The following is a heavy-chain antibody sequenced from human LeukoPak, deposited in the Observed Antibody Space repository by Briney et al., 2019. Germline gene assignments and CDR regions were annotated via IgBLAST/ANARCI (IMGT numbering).Heavy chain of an antibody. J-gene: IGHJ4*02. Sequence: IPSETLSLTCTVSGGSISYYYWSWIRQPPGKGLEWIGYIYYTGSTNYNPSLKSRVTISIDTSKNQFSLKLSSVTAADTAVYYCARHESSGSSLGIFDYWGQGTLVTVSS. CDR3: ARHESSGSSLGIFDY. CDR1: GGSISYYY. V-gene: IGHV4-59*08. CDR2: IYYTGST. D-gene: IGHD1-26*01.